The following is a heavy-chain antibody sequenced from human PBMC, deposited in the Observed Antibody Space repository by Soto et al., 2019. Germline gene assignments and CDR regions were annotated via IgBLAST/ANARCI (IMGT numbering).Heavy chain of an antibody. J-gene: IGHJ3*01. CDR1: GGTFSSYT. CDR3: AAPPKLLWGSNAFDL. D-gene: IGHD2-2*01. CDR2: IIPILGIA. V-gene: IGHV1-69*02. Sequence: QVQLVQSGAEVKKPGSSVRVSCKASGGTFSSYTVSWVRQAPGQGLEWMGRIIPILGIANYAQKFQGRVTITADKSTGTAYMELSSLRSEDTAVYYCAAPPKLLWGSNAFDLWGQGTMVTVSS.